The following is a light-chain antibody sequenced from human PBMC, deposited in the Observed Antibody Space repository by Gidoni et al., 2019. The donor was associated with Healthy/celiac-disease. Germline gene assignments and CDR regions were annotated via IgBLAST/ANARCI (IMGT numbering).Light chain of an antibody. CDR1: QTISSY. Sequence: IQLPQSQSSLSASVGDRVTIPGRASQTISSYLNWCQQKPGKAPKLMIFAASSLQSEVPSRFIGSGSGTDFTLTISSLQPEDFATYYCQQSYSSPQTFGQGTKVEIK. CDR2: AAS. V-gene: IGKV1-39*01. CDR3: QQSYSSPQT. J-gene: IGKJ1*01.